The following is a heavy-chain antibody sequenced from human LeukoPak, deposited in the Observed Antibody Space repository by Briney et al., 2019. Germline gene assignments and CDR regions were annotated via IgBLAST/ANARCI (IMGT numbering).Heavy chain of an antibody. J-gene: IGHJ4*02. D-gene: IGHD3-22*01. CDR3: ARDSGVYDSSGYHDY. V-gene: IGHV1-46*01. CDR1: GYTFTSYY. Sequence: ASVKVSCKASGYTFTSYYMHWVRQAPGQGLEWMGIINPSGGSTSYAQKFQGRVTMTRDTSTSTVYMELSSLRSGDTAVYYCARDSGVYDSSGYHDYWGQGTLVTVSS. CDR2: INPSGGST.